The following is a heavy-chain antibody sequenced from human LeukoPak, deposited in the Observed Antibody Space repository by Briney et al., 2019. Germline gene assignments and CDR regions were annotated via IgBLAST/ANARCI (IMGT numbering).Heavy chain of an antibody. CDR3: ARGPRQWLVWRDWWFDP. V-gene: IGHV4-34*01. CDR2: INHSGST. Sequence: KPSETLSLTCAVYGGSFSGYYWSWIRQPPGKGLEWIGEINHSGSTNYNPSLKSRVTISVDTSKNQFSLKLSSVTAADTAVYYCARGPRQWLVWRDWWFDPWGQGTLVTVSS. CDR1: GGSFSGYY. D-gene: IGHD6-19*01. J-gene: IGHJ5*02.